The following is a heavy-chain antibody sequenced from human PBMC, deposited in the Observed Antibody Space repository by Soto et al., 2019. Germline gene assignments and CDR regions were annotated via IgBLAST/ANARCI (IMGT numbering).Heavy chain of an antibody. D-gene: IGHD3-10*01. V-gene: IGHV3-7*01. CDR2: IKQDGSEE. J-gene: IGHJ4*02. Sequence: EVQLVEFGGGLVQPGGSLRLSCAASGFTFSHFWMTWVRQAPGKGLECVAQIKQDGSEEFYLDSVKGRFTISRDNAENSLFLQMNSLRDEDTAVYYCVREGFGEFGYWGQGTLVTVSS. CDR3: VREGFGEFGY. CDR1: GFTFSHFW.